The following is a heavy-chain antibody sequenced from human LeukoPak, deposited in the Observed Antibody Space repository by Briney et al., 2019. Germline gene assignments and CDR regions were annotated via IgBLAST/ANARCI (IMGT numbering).Heavy chain of an antibody. D-gene: IGHD2-2*01. CDR1: GYTFTSYY. V-gene: IGHV1-46*01. CDR2: INPSGGST. Sequence: ASVKVSRKASGYTFTSYYMHWVRPAPGQGLEWMGIINPSGGSTSYAQKFQGRVTMTRDMSTSTVYMELSSLRSEDTAVYYCARDMRTEGTSFDYWGQGTLVTVSS. J-gene: IGHJ4*02. CDR3: ARDMRTEGTSFDY.